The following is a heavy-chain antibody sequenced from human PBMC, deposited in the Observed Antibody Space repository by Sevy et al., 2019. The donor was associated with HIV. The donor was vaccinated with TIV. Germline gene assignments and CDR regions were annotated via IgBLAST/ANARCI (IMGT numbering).Heavy chain of an antibody. V-gene: IGHV3-30-3*01. Sequence: GGSLRLSCAASGFTFSSYAMHWVRQAPGKGLEWVAVISYDGSNKYYAHSVKGRFTISRDNSKNTLYLQMNSLRAEDTAVYYCARGSSMVRGVHYWGQGTLVTVSS. D-gene: IGHD3-10*01. CDR3: ARGSSMVRGVHY. CDR2: ISYDGSNK. CDR1: GFTFSSYA. J-gene: IGHJ4*02.